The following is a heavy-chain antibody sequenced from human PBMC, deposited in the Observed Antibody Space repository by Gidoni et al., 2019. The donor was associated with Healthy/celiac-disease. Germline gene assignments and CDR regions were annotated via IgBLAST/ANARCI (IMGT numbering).Heavy chain of an antibody. CDR1: GFTFADYA. V-gene: IGHV3-9*01. J-gene: IGHJ4*02. CDR3: AKGPSYYDFWSGYAGY. CDR2: ISWNSGSI. D-gene: IGHD3-3*01. Sequence: EVQLVESGGGLVQPGRSLRLSCAASGFTFADYAMHWGRQAPGKGLEWVSGISWNSGSIGYADSVKGRFTISRDNAKNSLYLQMNSLRAEDTALYYCAKGPSYYDFWSGYAGYWGQGTLVTVSS.